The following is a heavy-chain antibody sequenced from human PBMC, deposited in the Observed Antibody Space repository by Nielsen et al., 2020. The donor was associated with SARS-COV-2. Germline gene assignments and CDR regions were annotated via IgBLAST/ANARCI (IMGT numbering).Heavy chain of an antibody. J-gene: IGHJ4*02. CDR3: ARVGSYGDPEYLDY. D-gene: IGHD4/OR15-4a*01. CDR1: GFNFRGYW. V-gene: IGHV3-7*01. CDR2: IKLDGSEK. Sequence: GGSLRLSCVVSGFNFRGYWMTWVRQAPGKGLEWVGNIKLDGSEKYYVDSVKGRFTISRDNARNTLYLQMNSLRVGDTAVYYCARVGSYGDPEYLDYWGQGALVTVSS.